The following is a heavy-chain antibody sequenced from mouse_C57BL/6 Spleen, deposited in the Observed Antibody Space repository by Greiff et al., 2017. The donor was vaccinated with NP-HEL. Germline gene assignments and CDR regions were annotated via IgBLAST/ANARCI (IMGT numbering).Heavy chain of an antibody. CDR1: GFTFSNYW. CDR2: IRLKSDNYAT. Sequence: EVKLEESGGGLVQPGGSMKLSCVASGFTFSNYWMNWVRQSPEKGLEWVAQIRLKSDNYATHYAESVKGRFTISRDDSKSSVYLQMNNLRAEDTGIYYCTGEDYGHPVGYWGQGTTLTVSS. J-gene: IGHJ2*01. D-gene: IGHD1-1*02. CDR3: TGEDYGHPVGY. V-gene: IGHV6-3*01.